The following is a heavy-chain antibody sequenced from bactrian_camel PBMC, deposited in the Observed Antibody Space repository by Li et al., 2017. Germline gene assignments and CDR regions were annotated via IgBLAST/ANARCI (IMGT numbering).Heavy chain of an antibody. CDR1: GNLANINV. CDR2: VCTGGMWS. J-gene: IGHJ6*01. D-gene: IGHD1*01. Sequence: HVQLVESGGGSVQAGGSLRLSCSYSGNLANINVIGWFRQTPGKEREGIATVCTGGMWSHVADSVKGRFTITKDKDKNTLYLEMNSLKPSDTAMYYCAVRLNSGCPVFAKDFAYWGQGTQVTVS. V-gene: IGHV3S54*01. CDR3: AVRLNSGCPVFAKDFAY.